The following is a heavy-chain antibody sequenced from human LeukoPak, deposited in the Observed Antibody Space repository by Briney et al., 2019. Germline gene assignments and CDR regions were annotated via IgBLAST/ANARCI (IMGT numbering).Heavy chain of an antibody. CDR3: ARDCIGCHGFDY. D-gene: IGHD2-15*01. V-gene: IGHV1-18*01. CDR2: VSAYADDT. Sequence: ASVKVSCKASGYTFTGYGISWVRQAPGQGLEWMGWVSAYADDTNYVQKFRGRVTMTTDTSTSTAYMELRSLRSDDTAVYYCARDCIGCHGFDYWGQGTLVTVSS. CDR1: GYTFTGYG. J-gene: IGHJ4*02.